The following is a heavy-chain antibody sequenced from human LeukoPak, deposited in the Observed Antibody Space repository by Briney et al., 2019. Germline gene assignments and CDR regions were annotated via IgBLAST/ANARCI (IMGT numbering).Heavy chain of an antibody. Sequence: PGGSLRLSCAASGFTFSSYGMHWVRQAPGKGLEWVAVIWYDGSSKYYTDSVQGRFTISRDNSKNTLYLQMNSLRAEDTAVYYCARAQNSIDYWGQGTLVTVSS. J-gene: IGHJ4*02. CDR1: GFTFSSYG. CDR3: ARAQNSIDY. CDR2: IWYDGSSK. D-gene: IGHD4-23*01. V-gene: IGHV3-33*01.